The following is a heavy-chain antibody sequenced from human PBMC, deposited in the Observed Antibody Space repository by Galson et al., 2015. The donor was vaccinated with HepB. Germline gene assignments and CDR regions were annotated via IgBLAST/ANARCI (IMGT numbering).Heavy chain of an antibody. J-gene: IGHJ4*02. CDR3: ARGSANSFDY. Sequence: SVKVSCKASGYIFTTYYLHWVRQAPGQGLEWMGIINPSGAVTTYAQNFQGRVTMTTDTSTSTLYMELSRLRSEDTAVHYCARGSANSFDYWGQGTLVTVSS. CDR1: GYIFTTYY. D-gene: IGHD4/OR15-4a*01. CDR2: INPSGAVT. V-gene: IGHV1-46*01.